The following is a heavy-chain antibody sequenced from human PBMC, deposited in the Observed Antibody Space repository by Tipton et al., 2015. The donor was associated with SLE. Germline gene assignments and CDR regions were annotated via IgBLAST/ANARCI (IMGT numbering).Heavy chain of an antibody. V-gene: IGHV1-18*01. CDR3: ASYSSTSLYYYYGMDV. J-gene: IGHJ6*02. Sequence: QSGPEVKKPGASVTVSCKASGYTFTTFGFSWVRQAPGQGLEWMGWISTNNGNTNYAQNLQGRVTLTTDTSTSTAYMELRSLKSDDTAVYYCASYSSTSLYYYYGMDVWGQGTTVTVSS. CDR1: GYTFTTFG. CDR2: ISTNNGNT. D-gene: IGHD6-13*01.